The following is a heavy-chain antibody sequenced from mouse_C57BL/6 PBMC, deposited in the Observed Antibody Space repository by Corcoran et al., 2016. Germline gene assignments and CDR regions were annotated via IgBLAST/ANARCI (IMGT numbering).Heavy chain of an antibody. CDR3: ARETTVVAPFAY. J-gene: IGHJ3*01. Sequence: DVQLQESGPGLVKPSQSLSLTCSVTGYSITSGYYWNRIRQFPGNKLEWMGYISYDGSNNYNPSLKNRISITRDTSKNQFFLKLNSVTTEDTATYYCARETTVVAPFAYWGQGTLVTVSA. CDR1: GYSITSGYY. D-gene: IGHD1-1*01. CDR2: ISYDGSN. V-gene: IGHV3-6*01.